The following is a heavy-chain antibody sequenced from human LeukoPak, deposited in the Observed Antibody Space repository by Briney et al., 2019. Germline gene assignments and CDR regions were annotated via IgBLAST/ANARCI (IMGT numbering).Heavy chain of an antibody. Sequence: NPSETLSLTCTVSGGSISSSNWWSWVRQPPGKGLEWIGEIYHSGSTNYNPSLKSRVTISVDKSKNQFSLKLSSVTAADTAVYYCARDDSSGYYIDYWGQGTLVTVSS. D-gene: IGHD3-22*01. V-gene: IGHV4-4*02. CDR2: IYHSGST. CDR3: ARDDSSGYYIDY. CDR1: GGSISSSNW. J-gene: IGHJ4*02.